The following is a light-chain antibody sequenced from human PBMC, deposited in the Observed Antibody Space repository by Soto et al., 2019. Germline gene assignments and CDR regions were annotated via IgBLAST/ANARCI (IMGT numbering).Light chain of an antibody. CDR1: SSDVGGYDY. CDR2: EVN. CDR3: SSYTTSSTLV. V-gene: IGLV2-14*01. Sequence: QSVLTQPASVSGSPGQSITISCTGTSSDVGGYDYVSWYQQHPGQAPKVMIYEVNNRPSGVSNRFSGSKSGNTASLTISGLQAEDEADYYCSSYTTSSTLVFGGGTKSPS. J-gene: IGLJ3*02.